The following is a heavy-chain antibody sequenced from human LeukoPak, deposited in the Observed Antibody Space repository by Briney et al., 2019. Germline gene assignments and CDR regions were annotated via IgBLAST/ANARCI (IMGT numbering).Heavy chain of an antibody. CDR2: IFASGST. V-gene: IGHV4-4*07. D-gene: IGHD5/OR15-5a*01. CDR1: GASISTYY. Sequence: SETLSLTCTVSGASISTYYWSWIRQPAGKGLEWIGCIFASGSTNYNPSLKSRIAMSVDTSKNQFSLNLTSVTAADTAMYYCVQDGPLRSDYWGQGTLVTVSS. CDR3: VQDGPLRSDY. J-gene: IGHJ4*02.